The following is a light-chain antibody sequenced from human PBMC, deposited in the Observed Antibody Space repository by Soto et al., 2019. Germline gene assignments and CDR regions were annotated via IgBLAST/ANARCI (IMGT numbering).Light chain of an antibody. CDR2: DAS. Sequence: IVVTQSPSTLSLSTEERATLSCRASQSVSSYLAWYQHKPGQAPRLLIYDASNRATGIPDRFSGSGSGTDFTLTISRLEPEDFAVYYCQQYGSSGTFGQGTKVDIK. V-gene: IGKV3-20*01. J-gene: IGKJ1*01. CDR1: QSVSSY. CDR3: QQYGSSGT.